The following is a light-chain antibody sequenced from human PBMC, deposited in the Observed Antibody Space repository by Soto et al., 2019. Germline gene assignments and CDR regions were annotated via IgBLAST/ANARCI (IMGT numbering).Light chain of an antibody. CDR1: ESVSDNY. CDR3: QQYGSSPLT. Sequence: EIVLTQSPGTLSLSPGERATLSCRASESVSDNYLAWYQQRSGQAPRLAIYGASSRASAVPDRFSGSGSGADFTLTISRLEPEDFAVYYCQQYGSSPLTFGGGTKVEIK. J-gene: IGKJ4*01. V-gene: IGKV3-20*01. CDR2: GAS.